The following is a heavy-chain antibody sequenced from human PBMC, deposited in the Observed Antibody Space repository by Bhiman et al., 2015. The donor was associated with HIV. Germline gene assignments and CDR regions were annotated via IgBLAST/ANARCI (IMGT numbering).Heavy chain of an antibody. J-gene: IGHJ5*02. Sequence: VQLVQSGGGLVQPGRSLRLSCVASGFRFSFHGMHWVRQAPGKGLEWVSYISSSSSYIYYADSVKGRFTISRDNAKKSLYLQMNSLRAEDTAVYYCARDATVTQMVRGVPRWFDPWGQGTLVTVSS. CDR2: ISSSSSYI. V-gene: IGHV3-21*05. CDR1: GFRFSFHG. D-gene: IGHD3-10*01. CDR3: ARDATVTQMVRGVPRWFDP.